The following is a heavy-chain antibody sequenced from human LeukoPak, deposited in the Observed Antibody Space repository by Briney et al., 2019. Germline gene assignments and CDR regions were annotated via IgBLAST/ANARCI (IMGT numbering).Heavy chain of an antibody. CDR2: ISGDGGST. J-gene: IGHJ6*02. CDR3: AKAAGYSYGYNYYYGMDV. D-gene: IGHD5-18*01. Sequence: GGSLRLSCAASGFTFDDYAMHWVRQAPGQGLEWVSLISGDGGSTYYADSAKGRFTISRDNSKNSLYLQMNSLRTEDTALYYCAKAAGYSYGYNYYYGMDVWGQGTTVTVSS. CDR1: GFTFDDYA. V-gene: IGHV3-43*02.